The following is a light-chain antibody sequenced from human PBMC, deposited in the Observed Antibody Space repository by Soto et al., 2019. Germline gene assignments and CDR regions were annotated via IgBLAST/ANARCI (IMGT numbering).Light chain of an antibody. CDR3: QQYDGSLGLT. J-gene: IGKJ4*01. CDR1: QTISSY. V-gene: IGKV3-20*01. CDR2: GAS. Sequence: EIGLTQSPGTLSLSPGERASLSCRASQTISSYLAWYQQKPGQAPRLLIYGASGRATGIPDRFSGSGSGTDFTLTISRLEPEDFAVYYCQQYDGSLGLTFGGGAKVEIK.